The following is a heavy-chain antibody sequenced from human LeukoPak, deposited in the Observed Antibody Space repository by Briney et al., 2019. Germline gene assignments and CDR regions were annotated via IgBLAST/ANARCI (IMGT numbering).Heavy chain of an antibody. CDR3: ARVGITMIVVVT. V-gene: IGHV4-34*01. CDR2: INHSGST. D-gene: IGHD3-22*01. CDR1: GGSISSYY. J-gene: IGHJ5*02. Sequence: PSETPSLTCTVSGGSISSYYWSWIRQPPGKGLEWIGEINHSGSTNYNPSLKSRVTISVDTSKNQFSLKLSSVTAADTAVYYCARVGITMIVVVTWGQGTLVTVSS.